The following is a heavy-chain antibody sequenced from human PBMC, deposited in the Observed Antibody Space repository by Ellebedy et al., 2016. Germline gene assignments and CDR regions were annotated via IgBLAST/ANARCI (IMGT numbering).Heavy chain of an antibody. CDR2: IHYSGST. V-gene: IGHV4-59*08. J-gene: IGHJ3*02. D-gene: IGHD2-2*02. CDR1: GDSIGGYF. CDR3: ARASPILDDAFDI. Sequence: SETLSLXCTVSGDSIGGYFWSWIRQPPGKGLEWIGYIHYSGSTNKNPSLKSRVTISVDTSKNQFSLKVSSVTAADTAVYYCARASPILDDAFDIWGQGTMVTVSS.